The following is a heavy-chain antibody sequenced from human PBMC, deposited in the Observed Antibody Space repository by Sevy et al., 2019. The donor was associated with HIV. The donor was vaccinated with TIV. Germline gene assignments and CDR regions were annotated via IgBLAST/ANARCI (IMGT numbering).Heavy chain of an antibody. D-gene: IGHD2-2*01. CDR3: ARGLYQLPNYYYGMDV. J-gene: IGHJ6*02. CDR2: IIPIFGTA. V-gene: IGHV1-69*13. Sequence: ASVKVSCKASGGTFSSYAISWVRQVPGQGLEWMGGIIPIFGTANYAQKFQGRVTITADESTSTAYMELSSLRSEDTAVYYCARGLYQLPNYYYGMDVWGQGTTVTVSS. CDR1: GGTFSSYA.